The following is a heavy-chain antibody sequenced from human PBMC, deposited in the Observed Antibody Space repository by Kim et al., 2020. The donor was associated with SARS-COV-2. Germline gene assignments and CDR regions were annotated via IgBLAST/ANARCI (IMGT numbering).Heavy chain of an antibody. Sequence: SVKVSCKASGCTFTNYGLSWVRQAPGQGLEWMGWIIAVYGQGKNAQKFQDRVTISADASASTAYMELRSLRSEDTAVYYCARRLLDFPSFTVMYRLVAF. J-gene: IGHJ3*01. CDR3: ARRLLDFPSFTVMYRLVAF. D-gene: IGHD4-4*01. CDR1: GCTFTNYG. CDR2: IIAVYGQG. V-gene: IGHV1-69*13.